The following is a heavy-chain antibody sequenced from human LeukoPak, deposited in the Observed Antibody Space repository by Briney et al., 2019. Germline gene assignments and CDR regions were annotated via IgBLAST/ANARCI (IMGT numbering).Heavy chain of an antibody. CDR2: IKQDGSEK. CDR1: GFTFSSYW. V-gene: IGHV3-7*03. J-gene: IGHJ4*02. D-gene: IGHD2-8*02. Sequence: PGGSLRLSCAASGFTFSSYWMSWVRQAPGKGLEWVANIKQDGSEKYYVDSVKGRFTISRDNAKNSLYLQMGSLRAEDTAVYYCAKGGVAYRSLYFDFWGQGTLVTVSS. CDR3: AKGGVAYRSLYFDF.